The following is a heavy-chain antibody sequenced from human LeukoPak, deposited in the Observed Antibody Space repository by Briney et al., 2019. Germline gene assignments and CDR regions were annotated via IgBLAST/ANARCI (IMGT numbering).Heavy chain of an antibody. Sequence: SETLSLTCAVSGGSLSSSNWWSWVRQPPGKGLEWIGEIYHSGSTNYNPSLKSRVTISVDKSNNQFSLILSSVTAADTAVYYCARDPGGSGSTGCFDYWGQGTLVTVSS. CDR3: ARDPGGSGSTGCFDY. CDR2: IYHSGST. V-gene: IGHV4-4*02. J-gene: IGHJ4*02. D-gene: IGHD3-10*01. CDR1: GGSLSSSNW.